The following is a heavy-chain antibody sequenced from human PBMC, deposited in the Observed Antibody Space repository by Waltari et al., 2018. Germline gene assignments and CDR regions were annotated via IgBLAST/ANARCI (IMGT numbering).Heavy chain of an antibody. J-gene: IGHJ3*02. CDR2: IYSGGST. CDR3: AKALAYYYDSSGYYAPHDAFDI. CDR1: GFPFSSYA. V-gene: IGHV3-23*03. D-gene: IGHD3-22*01. Sequence: EVQLLESGGGLVQPGGSLRLSCAASGFPFSSYAMSWVRQAPGKGLEWVSVIYSGGSTYYADSVKGRFTISRDNSKNTLYLQMNSLRAEDTAVYYCAKALAYYYDSSGYYAPHDAFDIWGQGTMVTVSS.